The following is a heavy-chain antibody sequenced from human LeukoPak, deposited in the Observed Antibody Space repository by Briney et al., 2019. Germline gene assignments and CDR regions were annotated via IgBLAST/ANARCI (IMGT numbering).Heavy chain of an antibody. Sequence: PSETLSLTCTVSGGSISSSSYYWGWIRQPPGKGLEWIGCMYYSGSTYYNPSLKSRVTISVDTSKNQFSLKLTSVTAADTAVYYCATDYGGYYYYMDVWGKGTTVTVSS. CDR2: MYYSGST. V-gene: IGHV4-39*02. D-gene: IGHD4-23*01. CDR3: ATDYGGYYYYMDV. J-gene: IGHJ6*03. CDR1: GGSISSSSYY.